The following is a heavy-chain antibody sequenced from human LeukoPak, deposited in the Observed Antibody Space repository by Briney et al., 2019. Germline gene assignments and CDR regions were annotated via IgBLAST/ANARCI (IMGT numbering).Heavy chain of an antibody. J-gene: IGHJ2*01. Sequence: SETLALTCTVSGGSISTYYWNWIRQTPGKGLEWIGYIYYSGSTNYNPSLTSRVSISLDTSKNQFSLKLTSVTAADTAVYYCARDRMRGIAAAGDWYFDLWGRGTLVTVSS. CDR2: IYYSGST. CDR1: GGSISTYY. CDR3: ARDRMRGIAAAGDWYFDL. V-gene: IGHV4-59*01. D-gene: IGHD6-13*01.